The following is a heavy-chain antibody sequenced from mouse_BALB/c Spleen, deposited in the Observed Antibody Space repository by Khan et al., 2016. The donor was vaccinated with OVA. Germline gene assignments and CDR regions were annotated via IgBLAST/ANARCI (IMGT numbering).Heavy chain of an antibody. CDR1: GFTFSSFS. V-gene: IGHV5-9-3*01. CDR2: ISTGGDYT. D-gene: IGHD1-1*02. J-gene: IGHJ4*01. CDR3: ARSSVDYYSIDY. Sequence: EVELVESGGGVVKPGESLKLSCSASGFTFSSFSMSWVSQTPEKRLEWVATISTGGDYTFYPDSVKGRFTISRDTARNTLYLQMNSLRYEDTAMYYCARSSVDYYSIDYWGQGTSVTVSS.